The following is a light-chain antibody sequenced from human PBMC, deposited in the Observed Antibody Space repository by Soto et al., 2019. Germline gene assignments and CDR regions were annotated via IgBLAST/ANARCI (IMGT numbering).Light chain of an antibody. J-gene: IGKJ5*01. CDR1: RSISSY. CDR3: QQRYSTPIT. CDR2: AAS. V-gene: IGKV1-39*01. Sequence: DIQMTQSPSSLSASVGDRVTITCRASRSISSYLNWYQQKPGKAPKLLIYAASSLQSGVPSRFSGSGSGTDFTLTISSLQPEDFATYYCQQRYSTPITFGQGTRLEIK.